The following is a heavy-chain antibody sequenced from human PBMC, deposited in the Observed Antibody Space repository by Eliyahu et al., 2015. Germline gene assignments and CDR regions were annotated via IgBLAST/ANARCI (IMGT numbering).Heavy chain of an antibody. CDR3: ARDMSIVLSPMGQYYYYGMDV. V-gene: IGHV1-18*01. CDR1: GYTFTSXG. Sequence: QVQLVQSGAEVKKPGASVKXSCKASGYTFTSXGISWGRQAPGQGLEWMGWISAYNGNTNYAQKLQGRVTMTTDTSTSTAYMELRSLRSDDTAVYYCARDMSIVLSPMGQYYYYGMDVWGQGTTVTVSS. D-gene: IGHD2-8*01. CDR2: ISAYNGNT. J-gene: IGHJ6*02.